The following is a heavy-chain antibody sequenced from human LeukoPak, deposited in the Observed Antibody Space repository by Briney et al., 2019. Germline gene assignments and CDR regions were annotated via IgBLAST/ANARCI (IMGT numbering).Heavy chain of an antibody. V-gene: IGHV1-18*01. Sequence: RASVKVSCKASGYTFTSYGISWVRQAPGQGLEWMGWISAYNGNTNYAQKLQGRVTMTTDTSTSTAYMELRSLRSDDTAVYYCARDVYSSSPNDAFDIWGQGTMVTVSS. CDR3: ARDVYSSSPNDAFDI. CDR1: GYTFTSYG. CDR2: ISAYNGNT. D-gene: IGHD6-6*01. J-gene: IGHJ3*02.